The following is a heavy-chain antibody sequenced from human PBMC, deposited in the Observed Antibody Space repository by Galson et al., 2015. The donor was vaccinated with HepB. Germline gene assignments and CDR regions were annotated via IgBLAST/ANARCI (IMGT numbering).Heavy chain of an antibody. Sequence: QSGAEVKKPGESLKISCKGSGYSFTNYWIGWVRQMPGKGLEWMGIIYPGDSDTRYSPSFQGQVTISADKSINTAYLQWSSLKASDTAMYYCARQHDSDTSGYHYFDYWGQGTLVTISS. V-gene: IGHV5-51*01. J-gene: IGHJ4*02. CDR2: IYPGDSDT. CDR3: ARQHDSDTSGYHYFDY. CDR1: GYSFTNYW. D-gene: IGHD3-22*01.